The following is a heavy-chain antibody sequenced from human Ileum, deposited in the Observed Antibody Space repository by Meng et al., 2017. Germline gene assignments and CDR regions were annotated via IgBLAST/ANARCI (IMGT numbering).Heavy chain of an antibody. V-gene: IGHV3-23*01. J-gene: IGHJ4*02. CDR3: AKGQTNSWYYFDY. Sequence: GGSLRLSCAASGFTFSNYPMSWVRQAPGKGLEWVSVIGDSGGRTYYTDSVKGRFSISRDNSKNTLYLQMNSLRAEDTAVYYCAKGQTNSWYYFDYWGQGTLVTVSS. D-gene: IGHD4-11*01. CDR2: IGDSGGRT. CDR1: GFTFSNYP.